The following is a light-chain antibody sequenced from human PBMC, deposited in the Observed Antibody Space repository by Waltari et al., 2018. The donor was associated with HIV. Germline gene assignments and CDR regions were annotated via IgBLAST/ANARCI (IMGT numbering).Light chain of an antibody. CDR1: NSNLGNNF. Sequence: QSILTQSPSVSAAPGQKVTVSCSGDNSNLGNNFVSWYQHVPGRAPRLLIYENEKRPSGIPERFSALKAGVSATLVIAGLQIVDEADYYCGTWDSSLSLYVFGPGTTVAVL. J-gene: IGLJ1*01. CDR3: GTWDSSLSLYV. CDR2: ENE. V-gene: IGLV1-51*01.